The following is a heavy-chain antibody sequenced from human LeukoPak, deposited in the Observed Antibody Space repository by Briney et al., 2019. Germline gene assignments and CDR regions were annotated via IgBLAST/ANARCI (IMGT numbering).Heavy chain of an antibody. CDR3: AKDRGGVDY. CDR1: GFIFDDYS. J-gene: IGHJ4*02. Sequence: GGSLSLSCAASGFIFDDYSMHWVRHGPGKGLEWVSVIGWDGGSTYDADSVRSCFTISRYNTKNSLNQQMNSLRSEDSALYYCAKDRGGVDYWGQGTLVTVSS. D-gene: IGHD3-16*01. V-gene: IGHV3-43*01. CDR2: IGWDGGST.